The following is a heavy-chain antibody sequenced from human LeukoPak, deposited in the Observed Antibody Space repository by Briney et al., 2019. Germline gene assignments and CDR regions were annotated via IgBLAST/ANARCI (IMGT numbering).Heavy chain of an antibody. CDR3: ARAGDSSGYSDY. Sequence: SQTLSLTCAVYGGSFSGYYWSWIRKPPGQGLEWIGKISHSGRTNYNPSLKSRVTISVDTSRNQFSLKLSSVTAADTAVYYCARAGDSSGYSDYWGQGTLATVSS. CDR1: GGSFSGYY. CDR2: ISHSGRT. D-gene: IGHD3-22*01. V-gene: IGHV4-34*01. J-gene: IGHJ4*02.